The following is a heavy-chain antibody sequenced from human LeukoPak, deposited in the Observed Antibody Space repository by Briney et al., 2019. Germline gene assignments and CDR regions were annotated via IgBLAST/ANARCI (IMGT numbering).Heavy chain of an antibody. CDR1: GGSITSGNW. CDR2: IYHSGST. J-gene: IGHJ5*02. CDR3: ARGVPAAGAKWFDP. D-gene: IGHD6-13*01. Sequence: SGTPSLTCAVSGGSITSGNWWTWVRQPPGKGLEWIGEIYHSGSTNYNPSLKSRLTISVDKSKNQFSLALSSVTAADTAVYYCARGVPAAGAKWFDPWGPGSLVTVYS. V-gene: IGHV4-4*02.